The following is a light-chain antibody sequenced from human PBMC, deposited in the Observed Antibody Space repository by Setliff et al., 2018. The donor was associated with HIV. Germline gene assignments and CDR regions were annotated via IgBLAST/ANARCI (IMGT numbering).Light chain of an antibody. CDR1: SSDVGGYNF. CDR2: DVS. J-gene: IGLJ2*01. Sequence: QSALTQPRSVSGSPGQPVTISCTGTSSDVGGYNFVSWYQQHPGKAPKLLIYDVSKRPSGVPDRFSGSKSGNTASLTISGLQAEDEADYYCCSYAGSTVRFGGGTK. V-gene: IGLV2-11*01. CDR3: CSYAGSTVR.